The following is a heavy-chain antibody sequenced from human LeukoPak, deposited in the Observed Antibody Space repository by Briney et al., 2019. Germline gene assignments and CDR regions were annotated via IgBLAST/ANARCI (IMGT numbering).Heavy chain of an antibody. J-gene: IGHJ3*02. D-gene: IGHD2-2*01. V-gene: IGHV3-30*02. Sequence: PGGSLRLSCAVSGFNFSSYGMHWVRQAPGKGLAWVAFIRYDGSNKYYADSVKGRFTISRDNSKNTLYLQMNSLRAEDTAVYYCAKVDIVPAASSGAFDIWGQGTMVTVSS. CDR3: AKVDIVPAASSGAFDI. CDR1: GFNFSSYG. CDR2: IRYDGSNK.